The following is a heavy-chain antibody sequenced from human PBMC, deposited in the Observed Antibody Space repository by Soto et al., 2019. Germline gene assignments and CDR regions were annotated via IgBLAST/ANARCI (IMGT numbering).Heavy chain of an antibody. CDR3: ARDGGRHSGGLDY. V-gene: IGHV1-69*01. CDR1: GGTFSSYS. J-gene: IGHJ4*02. CDR2: IIPIFGTA. Sequence: QVQLVQSGAEVKKPGSSVKVSCKASGGTFSSYSINWVRQAPGQGLEWMGEIIPIFGTANYTQKFQGGVTITADESTSTAYVELSSLRSEDTAVYYCARDGGRHSGGLDYWGQGTLVTVSS. D-gene: IGHD1-26*01.